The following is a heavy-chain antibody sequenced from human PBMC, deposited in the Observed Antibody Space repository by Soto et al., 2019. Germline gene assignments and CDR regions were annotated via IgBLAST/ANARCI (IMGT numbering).Heavy chain of an antibody. D-gene: IGHD2-2*01. CDR2: INSDGSST. V-gene: IGHV3-74*01. CDR1: GFTLSSYW. CDR3: TSGPPMYCSSSSCDAYPFGY. Sequence: EVQLVESGGGLVQPGGSLRLSCAASGFTLSSYWMHWVRQAPGKGLVWVSRINSDGSSTSYADSVKGRFTISRYNAKITLYLQMNSLSAEDTTVYYCTSGPPMYCSSSSCDAYPFGYWGQGTLVTVAS. J-gene: IGHJ4*02.